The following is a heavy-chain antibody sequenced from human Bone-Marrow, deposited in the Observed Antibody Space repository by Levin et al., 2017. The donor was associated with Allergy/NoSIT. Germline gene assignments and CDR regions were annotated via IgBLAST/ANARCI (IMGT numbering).Heavy chain of an antibody. V-gene: IGHV3-30*18. CDR1: GFTFTSYG. CDR2: VVYDGSRK. CDR3: AKDKWVITILRGRPRDAFDI. J-gene: IGHJ3*02. Sequence: PGESLKISCAASGFTFTSYGMHWVRQAPGKGLEWVATVVYDGSRKDYVDSVKGRFTVSRDNSKNTLYLQMNSLRAEDTAVYYCAKDKWVITILRGRPRDAFDIWGQGTVVTVSS. D-gene: IGHD3-10*01.